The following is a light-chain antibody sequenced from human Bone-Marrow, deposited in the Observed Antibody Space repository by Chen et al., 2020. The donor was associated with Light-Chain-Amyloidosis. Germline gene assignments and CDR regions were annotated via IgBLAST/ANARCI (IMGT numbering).Light chain of an antibody. CDR1: DLPTKY. CDR3: QSADSSGTYEVI. Sequence: SYELTQPPSVSLSPGPTARITCSGDDLPTKYAYWYQQKPGQAPVLVIHRDTERPSGISERFSGSSSGTTATLTISGVQAEDEADYHCQSADSSGTYEVIVGGGTKLTVL. CDR2: RDT. J-gene: IGLJ2*01. V-gene: IGLV3-25*03.